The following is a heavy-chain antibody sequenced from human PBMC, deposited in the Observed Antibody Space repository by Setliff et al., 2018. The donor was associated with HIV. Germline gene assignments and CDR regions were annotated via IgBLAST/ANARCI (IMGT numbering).Heavy chain of an antibody. D-gene: IGHD2-15*01. CDR3: AATYCRGGGRDCPQMYDY. V-gene: IGHV4-34*01. Sequence: PSETLSLTCAIYGGSFSGNYWSWIRQPPGKGLEWIGEINYNGTTNHNPFLKSRVTISVDTSKKQFSLKLNSVTAADSAIYYCAATYCRGGGRDCPQMYDYWGQGSLVTVSS. CDR2: INYNGTT. CDR1: GGSFSGNY. J-gene: IGHJ4*02.